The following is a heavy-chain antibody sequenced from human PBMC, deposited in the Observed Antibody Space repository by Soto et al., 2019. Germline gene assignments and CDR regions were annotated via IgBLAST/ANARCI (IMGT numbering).Heavy chain of an antibody. CDR1: GCTFNTYA. V-gene: IGHV1-69*19. CDR2: ISPMFGAA. CDR3: AREVQVHTPAFVY. D-gene: IGHD3-10*01. Sequence: QVQLVQSGAEMKKPGSSVKVSCQSSGCTFNTYAMNWVRQAPGPGPEWMGDISPMFGAANYAPKFQGRVTITADESTGTSYMQLTSLTSEDTALYFCAREVQVHTPAFVYWGQGTLVTVSS. J-gene: IGHJ4*02.